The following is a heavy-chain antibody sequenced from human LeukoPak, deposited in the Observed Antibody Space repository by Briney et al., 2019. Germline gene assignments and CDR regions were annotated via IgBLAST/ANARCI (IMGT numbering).Heavy chain of an antibody. CDR1: GFTFSTYA. V-gene: IGHV3-23*01. D-gene: IGHD2-2*01. Sequence: GGSLRLSCAASGFTFSTYAMNWVRQAPGKGVESVSAISDSGDTTYYADSVKGRFTISRDNSGNTLYLQMNNLRAEDTAIYYCAKDQLEVPANIGLIPSDYWGQGTLVTVSS. CDR3: AKDQLEVPANIGLIPSDY. CDR2: ISDSGDTT. J-gene: IGHJ4*02.